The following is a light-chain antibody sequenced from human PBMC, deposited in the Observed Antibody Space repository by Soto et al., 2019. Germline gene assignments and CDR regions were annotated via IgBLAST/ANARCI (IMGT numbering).Light chain of an antibody. CDR3: QQYDKWPRT. CDR1: QSVSSY. V-gene: IGKV3-11*01. J-gene: IGKJ1*01. Sequence: EIVLRQPPATLSLSPGERATLSCRASQSVSSYLAWYQQKPGQAPRLLIYDASNRATGIPDRFSGSGSGAEYTLTISSLQSEDFAVYYCQQYDKWPRTFGQGTKVDIK. CDR2: DAS.